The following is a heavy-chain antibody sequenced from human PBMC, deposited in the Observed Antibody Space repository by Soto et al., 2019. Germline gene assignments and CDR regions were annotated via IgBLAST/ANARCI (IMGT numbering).Heavy chain of an antibody. Sequence: EVQLVESGGGLVQPGGSLRLSCATSGFTFSSYWMYWVRQAPGKGLVWVSRINSDGSNTGYADSVKGRFTISRDNAKSTLYLEMNSLRAEDTAVYYCARNFDYWGQGIPVTVSS. CDR2: INSDGSNT. CDR3: ARNFDY. CDR1: GFTFSSYW. J-gene: IGHJ4*02. V-gene: IGHV3-74*01.